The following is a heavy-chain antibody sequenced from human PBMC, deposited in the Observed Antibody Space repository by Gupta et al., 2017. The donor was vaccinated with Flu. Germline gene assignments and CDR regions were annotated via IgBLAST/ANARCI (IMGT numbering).Heavy chain of an antibody. CDR2: IIPIFGTA. D-gene: IGHD1-7*01. CDR1: GGTFSSYA. J-gene: IGHJ4*02. CDR3: ARDLRGGWAGTLVY. Sequence: QVQLVQSGAEVKKPGSSGKVSCQDYGGTFSSYAISWVRQAPGQGLEWMGGIIPIFGTANYAQKFQGRVTITADKSTSTAYMELSSLRSEDTAVYYCARDLRGGWAGTLVYWGQGTLVTVSS. V-gene: IGHV1-69*06.